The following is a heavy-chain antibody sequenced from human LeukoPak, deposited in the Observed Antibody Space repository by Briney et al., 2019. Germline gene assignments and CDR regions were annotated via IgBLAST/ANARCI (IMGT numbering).Heavy chain of an antibody. CDR2: ISSPSHTI. J-gene: IGHJ6*04. Sequence: GGSLRLSCAASGFTFSDYYMSWIRQAPGKGLECVSYISSPSHTIFYADSVKGRFSISRDDATNSVDLQMNSPRVEDTAVYYCAELGITMIGGAWGKGTTVTISS. V-gene: IGHV3-11*04. D-gene: IGHD3-10*02. CDR3: AELGITMIGGA. CDR1: GFTFSDYY.